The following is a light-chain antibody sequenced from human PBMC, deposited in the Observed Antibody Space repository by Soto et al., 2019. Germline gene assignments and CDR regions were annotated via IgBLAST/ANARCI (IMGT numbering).Light chain of an antibody. J-gene: IGKJ2*01. CDR2: AAS. CDR1: QSISTY. V-gene: IGKV1-39*01. CDR3: QQSYSIPYT. Sequence: DIQMTQSPSSLSTSVGDRVTITCRASQSISTYLTWYQQKPGKAPNLLIYAASSLQSGVPSRFSGSGYGTDFTLTISSLQLEDFATYYCQQSYSIPYTFGQGTTLEIK.